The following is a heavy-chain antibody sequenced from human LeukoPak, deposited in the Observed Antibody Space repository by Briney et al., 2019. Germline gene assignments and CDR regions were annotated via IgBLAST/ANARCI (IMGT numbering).Heavy chain of an antibody. V-gene: IGHV1-18*01. CDR1: GYTFTSYA. CDR3: ARDGTVAGEFDY. Sequence: ASVKVSCKASGYTFTSYAISWVRQAPGQGLEWMGWISAYNGNTNYAQKLQGRVTMTTDTSTSTAYMEPRSLTSDDTAVYYCARDGTVAGEFDYWGQGTLVTVSS. D-gene: IGHD6-19*01. J-gene: IGHJ4*02. CDR2: ISAYNGNT.